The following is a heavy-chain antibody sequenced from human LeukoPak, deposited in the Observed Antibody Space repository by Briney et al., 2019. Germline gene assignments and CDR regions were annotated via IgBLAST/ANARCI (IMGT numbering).Heavy chain of an antibody. CDR3: AIGYCSSTSCPGDY. CDR2: ISSSSSTI. J-gene: IGHJ4*02. CDR1: GFTFSSYS. D-gene: IGHD2-2*01. Sequence: GESLRLSCAASGFTFSSYSMNWVRQAPGKGLEWVSYISSSSSTIYYAGSVKGRFTISRDNAKNSLYLQMNSLRAEDTAVYYCAIGYCSSTSCPGDYWGQGTPVTVSS. V-gene: IGHV3-48*01.